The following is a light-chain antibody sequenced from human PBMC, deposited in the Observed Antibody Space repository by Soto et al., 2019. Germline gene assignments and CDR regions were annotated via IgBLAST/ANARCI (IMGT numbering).Light chain of an antibody. J-gene: IGKJ4*01. CDR1: QSVSSNY. CDR3: QQYGSSPIT. Sequence: DIGLTQSPASLSLSTGERATLSCRASQSVSSNYLAWYQQKPGQAPRLLTYGASSGAPGIPDRFSGSGSATDFTLTITRLEPEDFAVYFCQQYGSSPITFGGGTKVDIK. CDR2: GAS. V-gene: IGKV3-20*01.